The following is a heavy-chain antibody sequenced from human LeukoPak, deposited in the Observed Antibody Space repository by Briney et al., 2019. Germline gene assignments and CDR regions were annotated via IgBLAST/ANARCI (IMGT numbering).Heavy chain of an antibody. CDR2: TSYDGSKK. D-gene: IGHD4-17*01. Sequence: GRSLRLSCVASGFTLSRYAVHWVRQAPGKGLEWISVTSYDGSKKYYADSVKGRFTISRDNLKNTLYLQMNSLRAEDTALYYCAKDRVTTSRDYFYYYGMDVWGQGTTVTVSS. V-gene: IGHV3-30-3*01. J-gene: IGHJ6*02. CDR3: AKDRVTTSRDYFYYYGMDV. CDR1: GFTLSRYA.